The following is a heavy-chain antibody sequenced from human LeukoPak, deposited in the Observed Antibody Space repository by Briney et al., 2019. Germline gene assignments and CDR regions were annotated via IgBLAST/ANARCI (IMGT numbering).Heavy chain of an antibody. D-gene: IGHD3-10*01. CDR3: AGGRYYGSGSRPGYIEH. V-gene: IGHV3-53*01. Sequence: GGSLRLSCAASGFSVNNNYMYWVRQATGKGLEWVSLMDNFGFKHYADSVEGRVTISRDSSRDTVYLQLNSLRAEDTAAYYCAGGRYYGSGSRPGYIEHWGQGTLVTVSS. J-gene: IGHJ4*02. CDR1: GFSVNNNY. CDR2: MDNFGFK.